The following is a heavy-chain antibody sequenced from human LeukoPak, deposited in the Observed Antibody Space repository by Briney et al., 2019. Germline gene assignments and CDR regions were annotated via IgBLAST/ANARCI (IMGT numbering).Heavy chain of an antibody. Sequence: GGSLRLSCAASGFTFSSYSMNWVRQAPGKGLGWVSSICSSGTYVYYADSVKGRFTISRDNAKNSLSLQMNSLRADDAAVYYCARASSKQLAGYLPDGFDIWGQGTMVTVSS. CDR2: ICSSGTYV. CDR1: GFTFSSYS. V-gene: IGHV3-21*01. D-gene: IGHD3-9*01. CDR3: ARASSKQLAGYLPDGFDI. J-gene: IGHJ3*02.